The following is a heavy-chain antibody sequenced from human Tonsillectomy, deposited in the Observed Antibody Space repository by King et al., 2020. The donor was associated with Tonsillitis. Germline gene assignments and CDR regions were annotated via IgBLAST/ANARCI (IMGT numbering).Heavy chain of an antibody. D-gene: IGHD5-12*01. CDR2: IYSGGST. V-gene: IGHV3-53*04. CDR1: GFTVSSNY. CDR3: ARIVATIQDYYYMDV. J-gene: IGHJ6*03. Sequence: QLVQSGGGLVQPGGSLRLSCAASGFTVSSNYMSWVRQAPGKGREWGSVIYSGGSTYYADSVKGRITISRHNSKNTLYLQMNSLRAEDTAVYYCARIVATIQDYYYMDVWGKGTTVTVSS.